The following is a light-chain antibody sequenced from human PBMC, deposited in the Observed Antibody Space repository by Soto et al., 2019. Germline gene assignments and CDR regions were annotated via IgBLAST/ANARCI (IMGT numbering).Light chain of an antibody. CDR3: QQYGRSPPT. CDR1: QSISSNY. J-gene: IGKJ4*01. V-gene: IGKV3-20*01. Sequence: EIVLTQSPDTLSLSPGERATLSCRASQSISSNYLAWYKHEPGQAPRILMYAASSRATGIPVRFTGSGSGTDFTLTISRLEPEYFAVYYCQQYGRSPPTFGGGTTVEIK. CDR2: AAS.